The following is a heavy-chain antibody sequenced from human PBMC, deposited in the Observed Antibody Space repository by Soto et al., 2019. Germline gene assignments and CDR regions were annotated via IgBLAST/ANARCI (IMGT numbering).Heavy chain of an antibody. CDR2: INHSGST. V-gene: IGHV4-34*01. CDR1: GGSFSGYY. CDR3: ARGRSFYYDSSGAPFFDY. D-gene: IGHD3-22*01. J-gene: IGHJ4*02. Sequence: PSETLSLTCAVYGGSFSGYYWSWIRQPPGKGLEWIGEINHSGSTNYNPSLKSRVTISVDTSKNQFSLKLSSVTAADTAVYYCARGRSFYYDSSGAPFFDYWGQGTLVTVS.